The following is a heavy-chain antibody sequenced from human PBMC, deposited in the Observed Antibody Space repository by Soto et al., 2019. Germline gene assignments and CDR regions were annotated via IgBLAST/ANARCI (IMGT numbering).Heavy chain of an antibody. CDR1: GGSFSGYY. D-gene: IGHD2-15*01. V-gene: IGHV4-59*01. CDR2: IYYSGST. J-gene: IGHJ4*02. CDR3: ARAGDFSGGSCYWFLFDY. Sequence: PSETLSLTCAVYGGSFSGYYWSWIRQPPGKGLEWIGYIYYSGSTNYNPSLKSRVTISVDTSKNQFPLKLSSVTAADTAVYYCARAGDFSGGSCYWFLFDYWGQGTLVTVSS.